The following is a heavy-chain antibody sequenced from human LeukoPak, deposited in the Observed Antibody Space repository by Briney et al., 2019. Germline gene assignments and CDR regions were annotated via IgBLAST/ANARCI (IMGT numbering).Heavy chain of an antibody. V-gene: IGHV4-61*02. D-gene: IGHD3-16*01. J-gene: IGHJ4*02. CDR3: ARQTFGVLYFDS. CDR1: GGSISRGSYY. CDR2: IYNSGST. Sequence: KPSQTLSLTCVVSGGSISRGSYYWNWIRQPAGKGLEWMGRIYNSGSTNYNPSLKSRVTISADMSRNQLSLLLTSVTAADTAVYYCARQTFGVLYFDSWGLGTLVIVSS.